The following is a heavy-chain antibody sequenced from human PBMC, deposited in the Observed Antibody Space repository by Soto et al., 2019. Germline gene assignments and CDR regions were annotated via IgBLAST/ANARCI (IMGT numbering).Heavy chain of an antibody. J-gene: IGHJ4*02. CDR2: ISGSGGST. Sequence: GGSLRLSCAASGFTFSSYAMSWVRQAPGKGPEWVSAISGSGGSTYYADSVKGRFTISRDNSKNTLYLQMNSLRAEDTAVYYCAKTYSDRYYYDSSGYYFWGQGTLVTVSS. CDR1: GFTFSSYA. D-gene: IGHD3-22*01. V-gene: IGHV3-23*01. CDR3: AKTYSDRYYYDSSGYYF.